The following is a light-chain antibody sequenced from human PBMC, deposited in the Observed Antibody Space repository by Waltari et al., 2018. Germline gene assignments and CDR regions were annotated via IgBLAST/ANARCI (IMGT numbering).Light chain of an antibody. CDR1: QSIRKY. CDR3: QQSYTTPLI. Sequence: DIQMTQSPSSLSASVGDRVTITCRASQSIRKYLNWYQQKPGTAPRLLIYGATTWQSGVPSRFSGSGSGTDFTLTINSLQPEDFATYYCQQSYTTPLIFGGGTKVETK. CDR2: GAT. V-gene: IGKV1-39*01. J-gene: IGKJ4*01.